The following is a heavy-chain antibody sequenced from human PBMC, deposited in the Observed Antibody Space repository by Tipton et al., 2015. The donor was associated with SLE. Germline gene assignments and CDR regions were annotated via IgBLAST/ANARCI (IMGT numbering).Heavy chain of an antibody. CDR2: INHSGST. Sequence: TLSLTCAVYGGSFSGYYWSWIRQPPGKGLEWIGEINHSGSTNYNPSLESRVTISVDASKNQFSLKLSSVTAADTAVYYCATSPSGSFDDWGQGTLVTVSS. CDR3: ATSPSGSFDD. V-gene: IGHV4-34*01. J-gene: IGHJ4*02. CDR1: GGSFSGYY.